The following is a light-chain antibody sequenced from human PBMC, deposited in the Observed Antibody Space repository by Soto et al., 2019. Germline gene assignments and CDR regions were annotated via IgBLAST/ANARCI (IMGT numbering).Light chain of an antibody. CDR2: GAS. J-gene: IGKJ1*01. Sequence: EIVLTQSPGTLSLSPVERATLSCMASQSVSSSLAWYQQKPGQAPRLLIYGASTRATGIPARFSGSGSGTEFTLTISSLQSEDFAVYYCQQYNNWPETFGQGTKVDIK. CDR3: QQYNNWPET. CDR1: QSVSSS. V-gene: IGKV3-15*01.